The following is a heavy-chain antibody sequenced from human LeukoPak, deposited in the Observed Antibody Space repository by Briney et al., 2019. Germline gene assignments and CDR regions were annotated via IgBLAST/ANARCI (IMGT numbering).Heavy chain of an antibody. CDR1: GFTFSSYW. V-gene: IGHV3-7*01. J-gene: IGHJ4*02. CDR3: ARDPGIAAAGTVGYFDF. CDR2: IKQDGSRI. Sequence: PGGSLRLSCAASGFTFSSYWMSWVRQAPGKGLEWVANIKQDGSRIHYVDSVKGRFTISRDNAKNSLYLQMNSLRAEDTAVYYCARDPGIAAAGTVGYFDFWGQGTLVTVFS. D-gene: IGHD6-13*01.